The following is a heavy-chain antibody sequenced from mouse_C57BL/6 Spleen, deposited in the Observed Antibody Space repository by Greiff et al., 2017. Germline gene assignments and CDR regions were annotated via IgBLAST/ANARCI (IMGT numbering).Heavy chain of an antibody. V-gene: IGHV10-1*01. CDR2: IRSKSNNYAT. D-gene: IGHD2-12*01. Sequence: EVKLVESGGGLVQPKGSLKLSCAASGFSFNTYAMNWVRQAPGKGLEWVARIRSKSNNYATYYADSVKDRFTISRDDSESMLYLQMNNLKTEDTAMYYCVREGYYSPFDYWGQGTTLTVSS. CDR3: VREGYYSPFDY. J-gene: IGHJ2*01. CDR1: GFSFNTYA.